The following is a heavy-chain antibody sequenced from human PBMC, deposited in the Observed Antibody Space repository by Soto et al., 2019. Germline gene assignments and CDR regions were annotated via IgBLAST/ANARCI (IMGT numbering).Heavy chain of an antibody. CDR1: GGSISSGGYY. D-gene: IGHD6-6*01. CDR3: ARDHVAAPWFDP. Sequence: TLSLTCTVSGGSISSGGYYWSWIRQHPGKGLEWIGYIYYSGSTYYNPSLKSRVTISVDTSKNQFSLKLSSVTAADTAVYYCARDHVAAPWFDPWGQGTLVTVSS. J-gene: IGHJ5*02. CDR2: IYYSGST. V-gene: IGHV4-31*03.